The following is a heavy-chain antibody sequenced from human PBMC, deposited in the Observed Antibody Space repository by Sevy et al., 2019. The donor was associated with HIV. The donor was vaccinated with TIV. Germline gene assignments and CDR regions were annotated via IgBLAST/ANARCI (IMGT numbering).Heavy chain of an antibody. D-gene: IGHD2-8*01. Sequence: GGSLRLSCAASGFDFSIYSMSWVRPAPGKGLEWVSTFSFGCGKINYADSVKGRFTISRDNSKSSVYLQMNNMRVEDTAVSYCAREGCTKPHDYWGQGTLVTVSS. J-gene: IGHJ4*02. V-gene: IGHV3-23*01. CDR3: AREGCTKPHDY. CDR2: FSFGCGKI. CDR1: GFDFSIYS.